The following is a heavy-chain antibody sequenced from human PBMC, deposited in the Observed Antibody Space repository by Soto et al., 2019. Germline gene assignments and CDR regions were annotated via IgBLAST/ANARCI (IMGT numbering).Heavy chain of an antibody. D-gene: IGHD3-3*01. CDR3: ARGTYDFWSGYYNGDWFDP. V-gene: IGHV4-34*01. J-gene: IGHJ5*02. Sequence: PSETLSLPCAVYGGSFSGYYWSWIRQPPGKGLEWIGEINHSGSTNYNPSLKSRVTISVDTSKNQFSLKLSSVTAADTAVYYCARGTYDFWSGYYNGDWFDPWGQGTLVTVSS. CDR2: INHSGST. CDR1: GGSFSGYY.